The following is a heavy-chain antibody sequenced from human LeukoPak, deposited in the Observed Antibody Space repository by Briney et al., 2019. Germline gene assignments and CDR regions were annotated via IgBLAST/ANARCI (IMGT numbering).Heavy chain of an antibody. CDR3: ARTRNDYDSSGYFDY. J-gene: IGHJ4*02. D-gene: IGHD3-22*01. Sequence: ASVKVSCKATGYTFIGYYIHWVRQAPGQGLEWMGRIDPNSGGTGYAQKFQGRVTITRNTSISTAYMELSSLRSEDTAVYYCARTRNDYDSSGYFDYWGQGTLVTVSS. V-gene: IGHV1-8*03. CDR2: IDPNSGGT. CDR1: GYTFIGYY.